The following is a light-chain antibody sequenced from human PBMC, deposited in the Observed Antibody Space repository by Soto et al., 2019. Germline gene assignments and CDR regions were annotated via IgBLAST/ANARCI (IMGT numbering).Light chain of an antibody. CDR2: GAS. Sequence: EIMMTQAPATLSVSPGERPTLSCRASQSVSSNLAWYQQKPGQAPRLXXYGASTRATGIPARFSGSGSGTEFTLPISSLQSEDFAVYYCQHYNNWPPITFGQGTRLEIK. J-gene: IGKJ5*01. CDR1: QSVSSN. V-gene: IGKV3-15*01. CDR3: QHYNNWPPIT.